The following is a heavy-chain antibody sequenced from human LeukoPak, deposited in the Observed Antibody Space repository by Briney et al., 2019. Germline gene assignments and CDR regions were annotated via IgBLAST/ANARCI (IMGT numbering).Heavy chain of an antibody. J-gene: IGHJ3*01. CDR2: ISYSGE. CDR3: ARIHFNQNVFDV. D-gene: IGHD2/OR15-2a*01. V-gene: IGHV3-30*01. CDR1: GFTFTDYA. Sequence: GGSLTLSCAASGFTFTDYAFHWVRQAPGKGLEWVTIISYSGESYADSVRGRFAISRDNSKNTVYLQMDSLRADDTAMYYCARIHFNQNVFDVWGQGTMVTVSS.